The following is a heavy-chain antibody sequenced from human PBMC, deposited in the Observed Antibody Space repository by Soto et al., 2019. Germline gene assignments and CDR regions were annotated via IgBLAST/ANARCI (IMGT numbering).Heavy chain of an antibody. J-gene: IGHJ4*02. V-gene: IGHV3-15*01. D-gene: IGHD1-1*01. Sequence: EVQVVESGGDLGKPGGSLRLSCVTSGFMFSSAWMNWVRQAPGKGLEWVGRIKSKRDGGARDYAEHVKGRFSISRDDSKNTVSLQMNGLRAEDAAVYYCVEGWNDFGGQGPLVTVSS. CDR3: VEGWNDF. CDR1: GFMFSSAW. CDR2: IKSKRDGGAR.